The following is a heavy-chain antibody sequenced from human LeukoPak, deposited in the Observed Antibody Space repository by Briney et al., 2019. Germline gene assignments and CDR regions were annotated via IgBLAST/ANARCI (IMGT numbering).Heavy chain of an antibody. CDR1: GFTFDDYA. V-gene: IGHV3-9*01. CDR2: ISWNSGSI. J-gene: IGHJ4*02. Sequence: GGSLRLSCAASGFTFDDYAMHWVRQAPGKGLEWVSGISWNSGSIGYADSVKGRFTISRDNAKNPLYLQMNSLRAEDTALYYCRATYYYGSGSSYNREYWGQGTLVTVSS. CDR3: RATYYYGSGSSYNREY. D-gene: IGHD3-10*01.